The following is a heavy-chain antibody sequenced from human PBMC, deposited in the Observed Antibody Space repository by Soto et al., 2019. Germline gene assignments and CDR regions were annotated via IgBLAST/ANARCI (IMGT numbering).Heavy chain of an antibody. Sequence: QVQLQESGPGLVKPSETLSLTCTVSGGYISSEYWSWIRQPPGKGLEWIGCIYYSGSTNYNPSLKSRVVISVDTSRNQFSLNLTSVTAADTAIYYCARYVSGSSVFAMDVWGQGTTVTVSS. CDR3: ARYVSGSSVFAMDV. V-gene: IGHV4-59*01. J-gene: IGHJ6*02. CDR1: GGYISSEY. CDR2: IYYSGST. D-gene: IGHD3-10*01.